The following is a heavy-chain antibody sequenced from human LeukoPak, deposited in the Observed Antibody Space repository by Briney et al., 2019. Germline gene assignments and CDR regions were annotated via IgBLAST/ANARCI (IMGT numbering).Heavy chain of an antibody. Sequence: GGSLRLSCAASGLTVSIDTMHWVRQASGKGLEWVALISYDGSNKYYADSVKGRFTISRDNSKSTLYLQMNSLRAEDTAVYYCARAVGDCSGGSCYSELDYWGQGALVTVSS. CDR2: ISYDGSNK. D-gene: IGHD2-15*01. V-gene: IGHV3-30*01. J-gene: IGHJ4*02. CDR1: GLTVSIDT. CDR3: ARAVGDCSGGSCYSELDY.